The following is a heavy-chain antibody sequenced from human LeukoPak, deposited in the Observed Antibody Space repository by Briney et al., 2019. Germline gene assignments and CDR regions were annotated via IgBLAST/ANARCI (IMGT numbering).Heavy chain of an antibody. J-gene: IGHJ4*02. D-gene: IGHD3-9*01. Sequence: ASVKVSCKASGYTFTGYYMHWVRQAPGQGLEWMGWINPNSGGTNYAQKFQGWVTMTRDTSISTAYMELSRLRSDDTAVYYCARGERYFDWLLDYWGQGILVTVSS. CDR2: INPNSGGT. V-gene: IGHV1-2*04. CDR3: ARGERYFDWLLDY. CDR1: GYTFTGYY.